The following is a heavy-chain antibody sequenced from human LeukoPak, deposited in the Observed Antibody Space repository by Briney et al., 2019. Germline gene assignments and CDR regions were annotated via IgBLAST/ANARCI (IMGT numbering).Heavy chain of an antibody. CDR1: QFTFSSHA. D-gene: IGHD3-16*01. J-gene: IGHJ6*03. CDR2: MSFDGSHI. V-gene: IGHV3-30*01. Sequence: GVSLRLSCAASQFTFSSHAMNWVRQAPGKGLDWVAVMSFDGSHIYYAHSAKGRFTISRDNPNHTLFLQMNSLNADDTAVYYCARGGTYYYQYYYMDVWGKGTTVTVSS. CDR3: ARGGTYYYQYYYMDV.